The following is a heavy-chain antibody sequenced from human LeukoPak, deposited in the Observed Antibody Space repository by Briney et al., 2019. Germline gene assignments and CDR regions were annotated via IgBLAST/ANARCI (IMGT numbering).Heavy chain of an antibody. J-gene: IGHJ6*02. CDR2: ISAYNGNT. CDR1: GYTFTSYG. Sequence: ASVKVSCTASGYTFTSYGISWVRQAPGQGLEWMGWISAYNGNTNYAQKLQGRVTMTTDTSTGTACMELRSLRSDDTAVYYCARRSVAGTDYYYYGMDVWGQGTTVTVSS. CDR3: ARRSVAGTDYYYYGMDV. D-gene: IGHD6-19*01. V-gene: IGHV1-18*01.